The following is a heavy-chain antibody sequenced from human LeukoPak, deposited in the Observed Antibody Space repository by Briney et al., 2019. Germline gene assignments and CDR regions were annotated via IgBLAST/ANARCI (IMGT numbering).Heavy chain of an antibody. CDR1: GGSISSYY. CDR2: IYYSGNT. V-gene: IGHV4-59*08. Sequence: SSETLSLTCTVSGGSISSYYWSWIRQPPGKGLEWVGYIYYSGNTNYNPSLKSRVTISVDTSKNQFSLKLSSVTAADTAVYYCARVVGSGSYYEPFDYWGQGTLVTVSS. J-gene: IGHJ4*02. D-gene: IGHD3-10*01. CDR3: ARVVGSGSYYEPFDY.